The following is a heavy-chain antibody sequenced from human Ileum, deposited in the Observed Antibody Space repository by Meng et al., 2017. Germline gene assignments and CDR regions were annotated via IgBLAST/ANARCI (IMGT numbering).Heavy chain of an antibody. CDR3: ARDRPEGPDF. CDR1: GFTFTSYS. V-gene: IGHV3-74*01. CDR2: ITYDDTDA. Sequence: GESLKISCAASGFTFTSYSMHWFRQAPGKGPVWVSRITYDDTDALYADSVEGRFTVSRENAKNTLYLQMNSLRAEDTAVYYCARDRPEGPDFWGQGTLVTVAS. J-gene: IGHJ4*02.